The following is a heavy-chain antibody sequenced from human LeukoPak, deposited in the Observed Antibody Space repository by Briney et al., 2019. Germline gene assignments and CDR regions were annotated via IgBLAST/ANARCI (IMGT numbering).Heavy chain of an antibody. CDR2: ISGSGGST. CDR1: GFSLSTYS. CDR3: AIENSSPFDY. Sequence: PGGSLRLSCAASGFSLSTYSMNWVRQAPGKGLEWVSAISGSGGSTYYADSVKGRFTISRDNSKNTLYLQMNSLRAEDTAVYYCAIENSSPFDYWGQGTLVTVSS. J-gene: IGHJ4*02. D-gene: IGHD6-13*01. V-gene: IGHV3-23*01.